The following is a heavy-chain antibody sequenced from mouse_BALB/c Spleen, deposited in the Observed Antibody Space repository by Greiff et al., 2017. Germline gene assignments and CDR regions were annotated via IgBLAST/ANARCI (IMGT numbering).Heavy chain of an antibody. CDR1: GFTFSSYT. D-gene: IGHD1-1*01. CDR3: TRDHYYGSSHWYFDV. J-gene: IGHJ1*01. V-gene: IGHV5-6-4*01. CDR2: ISSGGSYT. Sequence: EVKLVESGGGLVKPGGSLKLSCAASGFTFSSYTMSWVRQTPEKRLEWVATISSGGSYTYYPDSVKGRFTISRDNAKNTLYLQMSSLKSEDTAMYYCTRDHYYGSSHWYFDVWGAGTTVTVSS.